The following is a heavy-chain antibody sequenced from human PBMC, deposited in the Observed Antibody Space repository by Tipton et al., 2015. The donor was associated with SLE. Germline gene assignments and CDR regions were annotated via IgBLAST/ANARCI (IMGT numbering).Heavy chain of an antibody. Sequence: SLRLSCVASGFPFNTYPMHWVRQAPGKGLEWVAIMPYDGSSESYADSVKGRFTISRDNSKNTLYLQMSSLRAEDTAIYYCARWWRSGEAFDIWGQGTVVTVSP. CDR2: MPYDGSSE. CDR3: ARWWRSGEAFDI. D-gene: IGHD3-3*01. J-gene: IGHJ3*02. CDR1: GFPFNTYP. V-gene: IGHV3-30*04.